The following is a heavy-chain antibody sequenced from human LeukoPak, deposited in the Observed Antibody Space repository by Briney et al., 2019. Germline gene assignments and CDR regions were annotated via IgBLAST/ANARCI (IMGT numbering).Heavy chain of an antibody. Sequence: ASVKVSCTASGYTFTSYAMNWVRQAPGQGLEWMGWINTNTGNPTYAQGFTGRFVFSLDTSVSTAYLQISSLKAEDTAVYYCARDLSMVGSWDPDYYYYYGMDVWGQGTTVTVSS. CDR2: INTNTGNP. J-gene: IGHJ6*02. CDR1: GYTFTSYA. CDR3: ARDLSMVGSWDPDYYYYYGMDV. V-gene: IGHV7-4-1*02. D-gene: IGHD6-13*01.